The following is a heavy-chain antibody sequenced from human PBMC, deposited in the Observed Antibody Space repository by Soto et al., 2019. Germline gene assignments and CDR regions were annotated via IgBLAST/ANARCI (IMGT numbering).Heavy chain of an antibody. D-gene: IGHD3-16*01. V-gene: IGHV4-30-2*01. Sequence: SETLSLTCAVSGGSISSGGYSWSWIRQPPGKGLEWIGYIYHSGSTYHNPSLKSRVTIPVDRSKNQFSLKLSSVTAADTAVYYCARYRGGYGGNPSGFDPWGQGTLVTVSS. CDR3: ARYRGGYGGNPSGFDP. J-gene: IGHJ5*02. CDR2: IYHSGST. CDR1: GGSISSGGYS.